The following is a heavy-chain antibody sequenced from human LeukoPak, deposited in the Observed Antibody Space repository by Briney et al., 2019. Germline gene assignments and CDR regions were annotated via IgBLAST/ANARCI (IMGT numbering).Heavy chain of an antibody. J-gene: IGHJ4*02. D-gene: IGHD3-16*02. Sequence: ASVKVSCKASGYTFTGYYMHWVRQAPGQGLEWMGWINPDSGGTNYAQKFQGRVTMTRDTSISTAYMELSRLRSDDTAVYYCARAPSIRVITNFDYWGQGTLVTVSS. CDR1: GYTFTGYY. CDR3: ARAPSIRVITNFDY. V-gene: IGHV1-2*02. CDR2: INPDSGGT.